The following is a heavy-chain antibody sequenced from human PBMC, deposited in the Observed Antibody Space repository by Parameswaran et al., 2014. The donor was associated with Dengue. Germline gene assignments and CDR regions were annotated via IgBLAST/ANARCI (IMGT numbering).Heavy chain of an antibody. V-gene: IGHV3-23*01. D-gene: IGHD2-21*01. J-gene: IGHJ4*02. CDR3: ANRAVFLDY. Sequence: RWIRQPPGKGLEWVSAISGSGDSTYYADSVKGRFTISRDNSKNTLYLQMNSLRAEDTAVYYCANRAVFLDYWGQGNPGHRLL. CDR2: ISGSGDST.